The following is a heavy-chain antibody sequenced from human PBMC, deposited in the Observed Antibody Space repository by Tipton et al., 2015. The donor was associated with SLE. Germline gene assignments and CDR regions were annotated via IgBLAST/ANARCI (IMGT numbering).Heavy chain of an antibody. CDR3: ARGSSGWSY. CDR2: IIPIFGTA. CDR1: GGTFSSYA. Sequence: QSGPEVKKPGSSVKVSCKASGGTFSSYAISWVRQAPGQGLEWMGGIIPIFGTANYPQKFQGRVTITADESTSPAYMELRSLRSEDTAVYYCARGSSGWSYWGQGTLVTVSS. J-gene: IGHJ4*02. V-gene: IGHV1-69*01. D-gene: IGHD6-19*01.